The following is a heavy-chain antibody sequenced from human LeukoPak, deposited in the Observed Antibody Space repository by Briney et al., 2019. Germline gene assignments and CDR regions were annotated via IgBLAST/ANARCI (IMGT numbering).Heavy chain of an antibody. CDR2: IYYSGTT. D-gene: IGHD5-12*01. V-gene: IGHV4-59*01. J-gene: IGHJ2*01. CDR1: GGSISTYY. Sequence: SETLSLTCTVSGGSISTYYWNWIRQPPGKGLEWIGYIYYSGTTNYNPSLKSRVSMSVDTSKNQFSLKLSSVTAADTAVYFSARDDRWYEGAYDYAGWYFDLWGRGTLVTVSS. CDR3: ARDDRWYEGAYDYAGWYFDL.